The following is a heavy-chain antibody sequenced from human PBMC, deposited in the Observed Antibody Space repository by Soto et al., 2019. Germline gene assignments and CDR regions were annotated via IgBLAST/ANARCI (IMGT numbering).Heavy chain of an antibody. D-gene: IGHD3-22*01. J-gene: IGHJ3*02. CDR3: ALSWLLQGEGLTNNGGTSAAFDI. Sequence: GASVKVSCKASGYTFTSYYMHWVRQAPGQGLEWMGIINPSGGSISYAQKFQGRVTMTRDTSTSTVYMELSSLRSEDTAVYYCALSWLLQGEGLTNNGGTSAAFDIWGQGTMVTVSS. CDR1: GYTFTSYY. V-gene: IGHV1-46*03. CDR2: INPSGGSI.